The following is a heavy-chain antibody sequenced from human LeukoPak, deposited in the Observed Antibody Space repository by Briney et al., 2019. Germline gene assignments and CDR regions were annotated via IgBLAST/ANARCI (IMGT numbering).Heavy chain of an antibody. J-gene: IGHJ3*02. D-gene: IGHD6-13*01. CDR1: GYTFTGYY. V-gene: IGHV1-2*02. Sequence: ASVKVFCKASGYTFTGYYMHWVRQAPGQGLEWMGWINPNSGGTNYARKFQGRVTMTRDTSISTAYMELSRLRSDDTAVYYCARGAAAGYVGAFDIWGQGTMVTVSS. CDR3: ARGAAAGYVGAFDI. CDR2: INPNSGGT.